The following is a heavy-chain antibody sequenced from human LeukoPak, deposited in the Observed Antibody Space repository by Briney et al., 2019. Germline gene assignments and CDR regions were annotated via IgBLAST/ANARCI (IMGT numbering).Heavy chain of an antibody. CDR1: GFTFSSYA. J-gene: IGHJ4*02. CDR3: ARLAVAGLDY. CDR2: ISYDGSNK. D-gene: IGHD6-19*01. Sequence: GGSLRLSCAASGFTFSSYAMHWVRQAPGKGLEWVAVISYDGSNKYYADSVKGRFTISRDNSKNTLYLQMNSLRAEDTAVYYCARLAVAGLDYWGQGTLVTVSS. V-gene: IGHV3-30-3*01.